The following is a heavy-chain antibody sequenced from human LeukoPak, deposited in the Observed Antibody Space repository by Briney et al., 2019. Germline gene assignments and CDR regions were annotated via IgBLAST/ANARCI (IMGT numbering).Heavy chain of an antibody. J-gene: IGHJ4*02. D-gene: IGHD3-10*01. CDR3: ARKENVYYYFDY. V-gene: IGHV4-28*01. Sequence: SETLSLTCAVSGYSITSSSWWGWIRQPPGKGLEWIGYIYHSGTTYYNPSPQSRVTMSVDTSKNQFSLKLSSVTAVDTAVYYCARKENVYYYFDYWGQGTLVTVSS. CDR1: GYSITSSSW. CDR2: IYHSGTT.